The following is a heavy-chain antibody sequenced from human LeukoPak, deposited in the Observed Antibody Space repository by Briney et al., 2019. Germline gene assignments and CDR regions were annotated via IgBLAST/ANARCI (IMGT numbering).Heavy chain of an antibody. Sequence: SETLSLTCVVSGYSISSDYCWVWIRQPPGKGLEWIGNVYQSGTTYSNPSLKSRVTMSVDTSKNQSSLKVNSVTAADTAVYYCARGETIVADRREGDGFDIWGQGTLVTVSS. CDR3: ARGETIVADRREGDGFDI. J-gene: IGHJ3*02. D-gene: IGHD5-12*01. CDR1: GYSISSDYC. V-gene: IGHV4-38-2*01. CDR2: VYQSGTT.